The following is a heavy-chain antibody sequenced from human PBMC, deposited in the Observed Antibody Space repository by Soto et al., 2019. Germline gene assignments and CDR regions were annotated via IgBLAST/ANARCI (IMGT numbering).Heavy chain of an antibody. V-gene: IGHV3-30-3*01. CDR3: ARDVLYGESPQAFDI. Sequence: GGSLRLSCAASGFTFSGYPIQWVRQAPGKGLEWVAVISSDGGTKYYADSVKGRFTISRDNSKNTVYLQMNSLRPEDTAVYYCARDVLYGESPQAFDIWGQGTMVTVSS. CDR1: GFTFSGYP. D-gene: IGHD4-17*01. J-gene: IGHJ3*02. CDR2: ISSDGGTK.